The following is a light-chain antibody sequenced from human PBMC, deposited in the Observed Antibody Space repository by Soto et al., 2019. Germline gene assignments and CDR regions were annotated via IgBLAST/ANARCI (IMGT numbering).Light chain of an antibody. CDR1: SSNIGSNY. V-gene: IGLV1-47*01. CDR3: AAWDDSLSGPVYV. Sequence: QSVLTQPPSASGTPGQRVTISCSGSSSNIGSNYVYWYQQLPGTAPELLIYRNNQRPSGVPDRFSGSKSGTSASLAISGLRSEDEADYYCAAWDDSLSGPVYVFGTGTKVTVL. J-gene: IGLJ1*01. CDR2: RNN.